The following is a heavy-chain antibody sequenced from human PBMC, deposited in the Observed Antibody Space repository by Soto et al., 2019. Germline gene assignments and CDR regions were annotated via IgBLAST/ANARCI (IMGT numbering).Heavy chain of an antibody. Sequence: EVQLVESGGGLVQPGGSLRLSCAASGFTFSSYWMHWVRQAPRKGLVWVSRINGDGGTTNYADSVKGRFTISRDNAKNTLFLQMNSLRVEDAAVYYCARVGGSSWHWGQGTLVTVSS. CDR3: ARVGGSSWH. CDR2: INGDGGTT. V-gene: IGHV3-74*01. CDR1: GFTFSSYW. J-gene: IGHJ4*02. D-gene: IGHD6-6*01.